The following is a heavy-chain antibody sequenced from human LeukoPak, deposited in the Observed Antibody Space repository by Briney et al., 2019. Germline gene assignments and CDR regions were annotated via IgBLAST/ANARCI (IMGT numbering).Heavy chain of an antibody. CDR1: GFTFSSYA. CDR2: ISYDGSNK. D-gene: IGHD3-22*01. V-gene: IGHV3-30-3*01. J-gene: IGHJ5*02. CDR3: ARDMIAVAKPKNWFDP. Sequence: PGRSLRLSCAASGFTFSSYAMHWVRQAPGKGLEWVAVISYDGSNKYYADSVKGRFTIPRDNSKNTLYLQMNSLRAEDTAVYYCARDMIAVAKPKNWFDPWGQGTLVTVSS.